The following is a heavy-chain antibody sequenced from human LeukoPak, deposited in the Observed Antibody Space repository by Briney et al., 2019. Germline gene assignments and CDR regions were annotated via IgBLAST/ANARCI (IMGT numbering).Heavy chain of an antibody. CDR2: ISSSSSYI. Sequence: GGSLRLSCASSGFTFSSYSMNWVRQAPGKGLKWVSSISSSSSYIYYADSVKGRFTISRDNAKNSLYLQMNSLRAEDTAVYYCARGTHSGYDFDYWGQGTLVTVSP. V-gene: IGHV3-21*01. CDR1: GFTFSSYS. D-gene: IGHD5-12*01. J-gene: IGHJ4*02. CDR3: ARGTHSGYDFDY.